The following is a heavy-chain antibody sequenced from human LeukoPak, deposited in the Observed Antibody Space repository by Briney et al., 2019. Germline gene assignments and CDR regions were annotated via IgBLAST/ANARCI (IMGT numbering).Heavy chain of an antibody. J-gene: IGHJ4*02. Sequence: ASVKVSCKASGYTFTGYYLHWVRQAPGQGLEWMGWILPSSGGPYYAQKFQGRITMSRDTSIRTAYMELSSLTSDDTAVYYCVRKGEKYGDYDYCGQGALVTVSS. D-gene: IGHD4-17*01. CDR3: VRKGEKYGDYDY. CDR2: ILPSSGGP. CDR1: GYTFTGYY. V-gene: IGHV1-2*02.